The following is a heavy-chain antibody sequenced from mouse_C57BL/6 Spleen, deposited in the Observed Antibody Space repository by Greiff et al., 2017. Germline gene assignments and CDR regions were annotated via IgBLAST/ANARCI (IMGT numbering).Heavy chain of an antibody. CDR3: ARGYYSNYEWYFDV. CDR1: GFTISDYG. V-gene: IGHV5-17*01. CDR2: ISSGSSTI. Sequence: EVNLVASGGGLVKPGGSLTLSCASSGFTISDYGMHWVRQAPEKGLEWVAYISSGSSTIYYADTVKGRFTISRDNAKNTLFLQMTSLRSEDTAMYYCARGYYSNYEWYFDVWGTGTTVTVSS. D-gene: IGHD2-5*01. J-gene: IGHJ1*03.